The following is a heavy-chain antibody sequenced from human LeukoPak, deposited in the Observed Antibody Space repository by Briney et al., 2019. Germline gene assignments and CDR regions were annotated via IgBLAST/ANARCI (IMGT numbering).Heavy chain of an antibody. J-gene: IGHJ4*02. CDR2: IYSGGST. CDR3: ARVTVAGTLYFDY. Sequence: GGSLRLSCAASGFTVGSNYMSWVRQAPGKGLEWVSVIYSGGSTYYADSVKGRFTISRDNSKNTLYLQMNSLRAEDTAVYYCARVTVAGTLYFDYWGQGTLVTVSS. V-gene: IGHV3-53*01. CDR1: GFTVGSNY. D-gene: IGHD6-19*01.